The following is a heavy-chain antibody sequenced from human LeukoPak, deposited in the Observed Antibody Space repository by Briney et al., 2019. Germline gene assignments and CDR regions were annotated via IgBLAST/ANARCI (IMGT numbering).Heavy chain of an antibody. CDR2: IYYSGST. J-gene: IGHJ4*02. D-gene: IGHD6-19*01. CDR3: ARISSGWTYYFDY. CDR1: GGSISSSSYY. V-gene: IGHV4-39*07. Sequence: SETLSLTCTVSGGSISSSSYYWGWIRQPPGKWLEWIGSIYYSGSTYYNPSLKSRVTISVDTSKNQFSLKLSSVTAEDTAVYYCARISSGWTYYFDYWGQGTLVTVSS.